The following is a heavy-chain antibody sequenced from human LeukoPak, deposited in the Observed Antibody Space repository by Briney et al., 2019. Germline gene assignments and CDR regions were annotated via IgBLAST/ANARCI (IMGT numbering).Heavy chain of an antibody. CDR3: ARETLGYCSSTSCYRRKRGYYFDY. V-gene: IGHV1-69*13. CDR2: IIPIFGTA. CDR1: GGTFSSYA. J-gene: IGHJ4*02. Sequence: SVKVSCKASGGTFSSYAIRWVRQAPGQGLEWMGGIIPIFGTANYAQKFQGRVTITADESTSTAYMELSSLRSEDTAVYYCARETLGYCSSTSCYRRKRGYYFDYWGQGTLVTVSS. D-gene: IGHD2-2*02.